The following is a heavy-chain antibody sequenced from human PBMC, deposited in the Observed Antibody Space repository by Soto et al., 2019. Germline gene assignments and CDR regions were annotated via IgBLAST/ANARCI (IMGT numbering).Heavy chain of an antibody. Sequence: SETLSLTCDVSGDSLSSNSYYWAWIRQPPGRGLEWIGSVSSSRTTFYNPSLKTRLTMSVDTSKNKFSLTLRSVTAADTAVYYCARFTGSYNDRYFDSWGQGILVTVSS. D-gene: IGHD3-10*01. CDR2: VSSSRTT. CDR3: ARFTGSYNDRYFDS. CDR1: GDSLSSNSYY. V-gene: IGHV4-39*01. J-gene: IGHJ4*02.